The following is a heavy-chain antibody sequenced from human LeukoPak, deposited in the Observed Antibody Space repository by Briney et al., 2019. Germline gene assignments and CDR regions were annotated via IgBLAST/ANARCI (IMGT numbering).Heavy chain of an antibody. D-gene: IGHD6-13*01. CDR2: INPNSGGT. Sequence: GASVKVSCKASGYTFTGYYMHWVRQAPGQGLERMGWINPNSGGTNYAQKFQGRVTMTRDTSISTAYMELSRLRSDDTAVYYCARDQGTSSSPTPYYWGQGTLVTVSS. V-gene: IGHV1-2*02. J-gene: IGHJ4*02. CDR1: GYTFTGYY. CDR3: ARDQGTSSSPTPYY.